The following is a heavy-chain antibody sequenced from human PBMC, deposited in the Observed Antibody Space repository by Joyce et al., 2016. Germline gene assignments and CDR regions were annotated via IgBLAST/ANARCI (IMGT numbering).Heavy chain of an antibody. CDR3: AREGSDAFYFYHMDV. Sequence: QVQLVQSGSELKKPGASVKVSCKASGYTFTSYAMNWVRQAPGQGLEWMGWINTHTGTPTYSQGFTGRHVFSLDTSVSTAYLQISSRKADDTAVYYCAREGSDAFYFYHMDVWGKGTMVTVSS. D-gene: IGHD2/OR15-2a*01. CDR2: INTHTGTP. V-gene: IGHV7-4-1*02. CDR1: GYTFTSYA. J-gene: IGHJ6*03.